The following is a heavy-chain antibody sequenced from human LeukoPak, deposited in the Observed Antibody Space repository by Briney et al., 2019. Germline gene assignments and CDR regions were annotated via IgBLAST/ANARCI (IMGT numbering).Heavy chain of an antibody. Sequence: SETLSLTCTVSGGSVSSGSYYWSWIRQPPGKGLEWIGYIYYSGSTNYNPSLKSRVTISVDTSKNQFSLKLSSVTAADTAVYYCAREGYCSSTSCPNWFDPWGQGTLVTVSS. CDR2: IYYSGST. J-gene: IGHJ5*02. D-gene: IGHD2-2*01. CDR3: AREGYCSSTSCPNWFDP. V-gene: IGHV4-61*01. CDR1: GGSVSSGSYY.